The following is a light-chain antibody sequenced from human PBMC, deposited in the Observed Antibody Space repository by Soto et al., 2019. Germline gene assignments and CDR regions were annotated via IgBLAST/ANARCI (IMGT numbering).Light chain of an antibody. CDR3: QQYNTWPRT. CDR1: QSVTSK. J-gene: IGKJ1*01. CDR2: GAS. Sequence: EIVSTQSPGTLSLSPGDRATLSCRASQSVTSKLAWYQQRPGQAPRLLIYGASTRATGIPARFSGSGSGTEFTLTISSLQSEDFAVYFCQQYNTWPRTFGQGTKVDIK. V-gene: IGKV3-15*01.